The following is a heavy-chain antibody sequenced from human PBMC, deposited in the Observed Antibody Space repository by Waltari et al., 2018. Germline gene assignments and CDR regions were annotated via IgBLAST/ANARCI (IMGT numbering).Heavy chain of an antibody. CDR3: ARGLSIRAMTMVVTIDY. CDR1: GFPFSTYW. J-gene: IGHJ4*02. V-gene: IGHV3-7*01. CDR2: IKQDGSEK. D-gene: IGHD4-17*01. Sequence: EVQLVESGGGLVQPGGSLRLSCAASGFPFSTYWLTWVRPAQGKGLEWVASIKQDGSEKYYVDSVKGRFTISRDNAKNSLYLQMNSLRDEDTAVYYCARGLSIRAMTMVVTIDYWGQGTLVTVSS.